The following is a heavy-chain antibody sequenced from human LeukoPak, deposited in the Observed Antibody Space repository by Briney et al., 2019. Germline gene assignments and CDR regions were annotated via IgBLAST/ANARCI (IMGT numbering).Heavy chain of an antibody. V-gene: IGHV1-69*04. CDR3: ASPPYYYGSGSYFY. CDR1: GYTFTSYD. Sequence: ASVKVSCKASGYTFTSYDINWVRQAPGQGLEWMGRIIPILGIANYAQKFQGRVTITADKSTSTAYMELSSLRSEDTAVYYCASPPYYYGSGSYFYWGQGTLVTVSS. D-gene: IGHD3-10*01. J-gene: IGHJ4*02. CDR2: IIPILGIA.